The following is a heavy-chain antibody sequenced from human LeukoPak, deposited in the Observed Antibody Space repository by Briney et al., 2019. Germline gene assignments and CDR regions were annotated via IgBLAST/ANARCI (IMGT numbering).Heavy chain of an antibody. CDR1: GFTFSDYY. CDR2: ISSSGSTI. J-gene: IGHJ4*02. Sequence: GGSLRLSCAAPGFTFSDYYMSWIRQAPGKGLEWVSYISSSGSTIYYADSVKGRFTISRDNAKNSLYLQMNSLRAEDTAVYYCATPGRSGYYLSWGQGTLVTVSS. CDR3: ATPGRSGYYLS. V-gene: IGHV3-11*01. D-gene: IGHD3-22*01.